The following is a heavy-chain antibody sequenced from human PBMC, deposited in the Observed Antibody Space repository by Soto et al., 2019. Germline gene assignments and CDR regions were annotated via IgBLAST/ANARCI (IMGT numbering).Heavy chain of an antibody. CDR1: GGSISSYY. CDR3: ARSVAAAGNFDY. J-gene: IGHJ4*02. Sequence: SETLSLSCTVSGGSISSYYWSWIRQPPGKGLEWIGYIYYSGSTNYNPSLKSRVTISVDTSKNQFSLKLSSVTAADTAVYYCARSVAAAGNFDYWGQGTLVTVSS. D-gene: IGHD6-13*01. CDR2: IYYSGST. V-gene: IGHV4-59*01.